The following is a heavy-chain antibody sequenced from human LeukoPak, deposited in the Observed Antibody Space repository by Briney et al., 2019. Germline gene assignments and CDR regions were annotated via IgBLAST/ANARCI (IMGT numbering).Heavy chain of an antibody. V-gene: IGHV3-64*02. D-gene: IGHD3-10*01. J-gene: IGHJ4*02. Sequence: GGSLRLSCVASGFTFSNYAIHWVGQALGKGLECVSAINSDGSSTNYADSVKGRFIISRDNSKNTLYLQMGSLRAEDMAIYYCARESRPFNFGYYFDLWGQGSLVTVS. CDR1: GFTFSNYA. CDR3: ARESRPFNFGYYFDL. CDR2: INSDGSST.